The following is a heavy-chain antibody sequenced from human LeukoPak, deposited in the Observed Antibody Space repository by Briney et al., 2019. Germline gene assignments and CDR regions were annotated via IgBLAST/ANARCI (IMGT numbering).Heavy chain of an antibody. CDR1: RYTFTGYY. D-gene: IGHD3-10*01. CDR3: ARDGRLLWFGESRQRWFDP. CDR2: INPNSGGT. Sequence: ASVKVSCKASRYTFTGYYMHWVRQAPGHGLEWMGWINPNSGGTNYAQKFQGRVTMTRDTSISTAYMELTSLRFDDTAMYYCARDGRLLWFGESRQRWFDPWGQGTLVTVSS. V-gene: IGHV1-2*02. J-gene: IGHJ5*02.